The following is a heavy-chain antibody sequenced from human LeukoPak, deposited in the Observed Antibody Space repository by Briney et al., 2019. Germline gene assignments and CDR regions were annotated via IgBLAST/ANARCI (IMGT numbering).Heavy chain of an antibody. CDR1: GGTFSSYA. J-gene: IGHJ6*03. V-gene: IGHV1-69*06. Sequence: ASVKVSCKTSGGTFSSYAITWVRQTPGQGLEWMGGIIPIFGTTNYAQKFQDRVTITADKSTSTAYMELSSLRSEDTAVYYCARNKNYYYYYMDVWGKGTTVTVSS. CDR2: IIPIFGTT. CDR3: ARNKNYYYYYMDV.